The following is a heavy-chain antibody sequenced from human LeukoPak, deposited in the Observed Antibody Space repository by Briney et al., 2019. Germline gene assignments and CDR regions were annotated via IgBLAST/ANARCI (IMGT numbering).Heavy chain of an antibody. Sequence: ASVKVSCKASGYTFTGYYMHWVRQAPGQGLEWMGGIIPIFGTANYAQKFQGRVTMTRDTSTSTVYMELSSLRSEDTAVYYCARFAVHRRLTVAGQFGLDYWGQGTLVTVSS. J-gene: IGHJ4*02. CDR1: GYTFTGYY. D-gene: IGHD6-19*01. CDR3: ARFAVHRRLTVAGQFGLDY. V-gene: IGHV1-46*01. CDR2: IIPIFGTA.